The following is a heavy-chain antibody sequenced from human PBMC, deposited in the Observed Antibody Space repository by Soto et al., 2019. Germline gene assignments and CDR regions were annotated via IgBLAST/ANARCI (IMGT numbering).Heavy chain of an antibody. V-gene: IGHV4-30-4*02. Sequence: SETLSLTCTVSGGSISSGDYYGSWIRQPPGKGLEWIGYIYYSGSTYYNPSLKSRVTVSVDTSKNQFSLNLSSVTAADTAVYYCARETLTGRSGWYNWFDPWGQGTLVTVSS. CDR2: IYYSGST. J-gene: IGHJ5*02. CDR3: ARETLTGRSGWYNWFDP. CDR1: GGSISSGDYY. D-gene: IGHD6-19*01.